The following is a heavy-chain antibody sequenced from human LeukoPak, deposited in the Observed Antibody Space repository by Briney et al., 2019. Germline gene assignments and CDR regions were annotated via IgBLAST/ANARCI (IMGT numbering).Heavy chain of an antibody. Sequence: GGSLRLSCAASGFTLSSYAMHWVRQAPGKGLEWVAVISYDGSNKYYADSVKGRFTISRDNSKNTLYLQMNSLRAEDTAVYYCARAPYSSGWYVCDYWGQGTLVTVSS. CDR3: ARAPYSSGWYVCDY. V-gene: IGHV3-30-3*01. CDR2: ISYDGSNK. CDR1: GFTLSSYA. D-gene: IGHD6-19*01. J-gene: IGHJ4*02.